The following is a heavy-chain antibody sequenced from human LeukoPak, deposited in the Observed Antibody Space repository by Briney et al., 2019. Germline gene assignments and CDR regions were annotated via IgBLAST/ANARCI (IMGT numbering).Heavy chain of an antibody. J-gene: IGHJ4*02. CDR3: ARGVAISSSGWYDTFDY. CDR1: GFTFSNSA. Sequence: GGSLRLSRAASGFTFSNSAMYWVRQAPGKGLEFVSVISTNGDRTYYADSAKGRFTISRDNSKNTLYLQMGSLRADDMAVYYCARGVAISSSGWYDTFDYWGQGALVTISS. D-gene: IGHD6-19*01. V-gene: IGHV3-64*02. CDR2: ISTNGDRT.